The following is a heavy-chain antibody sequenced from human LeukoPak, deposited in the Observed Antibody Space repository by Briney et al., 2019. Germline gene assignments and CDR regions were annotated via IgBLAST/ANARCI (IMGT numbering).Heavy chain of an antibody. V-gene: IGHV1-24*01. D-gene: IGHD3-3*01. Sequence: ASVKVSCKVSGYTLTELSMHWVRQAPGKGLEWMGGFDPEDGETIYAQKFQGRVTMTEDTSTDTAYMELSSLRSEDTAVYYCATARQKTNFRVVITKGGFDYWGQGTLVTVSS. CDR3: ATARQKTNFRVVITKGGFDY. CDR2: FDPEDGET. CDR1: GYTLTELS. J-gene: IGHJ4*02.